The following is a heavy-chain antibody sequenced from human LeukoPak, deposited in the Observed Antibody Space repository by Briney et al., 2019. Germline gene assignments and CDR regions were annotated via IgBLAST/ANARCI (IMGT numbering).Heavy chain of an antibody. V-gene: IGHV3-48*02. CDR1: GFTFSSYC. Sequence: GGSLRLSCAASGFTFSSYCMNSVRQAPGKGLEWVSYISSSSSTIYYADSVKGRFTISRDNAKNSLYLQMNSLRDEDTAVYYCARVALDFWTPAFDYWGQGTLVTVSS. D-gene: IGHD3/OR15-3a*01. CDR3: ARVALDFWTPAFDY. CDR2: ISSSSSTI. J-gene: IGHJ4*02.